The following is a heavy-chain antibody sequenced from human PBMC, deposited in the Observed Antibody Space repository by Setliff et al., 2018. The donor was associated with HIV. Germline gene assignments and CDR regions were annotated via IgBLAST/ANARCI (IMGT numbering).Heavy chain of an antibody. J-gene: IGHJ3*02. Sequence: SETMSLTCTVSGGSISSGSNYWSWIRQPAGKGLEWIGRIYTRGSTHYNPSLKSRVTISGQTSNNQFSRQLTPVTAADTAVYYCARQGAGYYYDSSEYYTGNGFDMWGQGTMVTVSS. CDR2: IYTRGST. CDR1: GGSISSGSNY. V-gene: IGHV4-61*02. D-gene: IGHD3-22*01. CDR3: ARQGAGYYYDSSEYYTGNGFDM.